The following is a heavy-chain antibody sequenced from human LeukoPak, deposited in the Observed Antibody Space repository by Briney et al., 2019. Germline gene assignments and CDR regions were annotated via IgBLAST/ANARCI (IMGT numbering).Heavy chain of an antibody. V-gene: IGHV3-21*01. CDR1: GLTFSTYD. CDR3: TSGYDFHFDY. D-gene: IGHD5-12*01. J-gene: IGHJ4*02. Sequence: GGSLRLSCAVSGLTFSTYDMHWVRQAPGKGLEWVSSISSSSSYIYYADSVKGRFTISRDNAKNSLYLQMNSLRAEDTAVYYCTSGYDFHFDYWGQGTLVTVSS. CDR2: ISSSSSYI.